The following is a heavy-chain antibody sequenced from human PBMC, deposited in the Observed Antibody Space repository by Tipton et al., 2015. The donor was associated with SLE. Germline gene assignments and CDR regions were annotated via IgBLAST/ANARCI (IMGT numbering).Heavy chain of an antibody. V-gene: IGHV3-53*05. J-gene: IGHJ3*02. Sequence: SLRLSCAASGFTVNSNYMSWVRQAPGKGLEWVSVIYTGGGTYYADSVKGRFTISRDNSKNTLYLQMNSLRAKDTAVYYCASQHRSYAFDIWGQGTTVTVSS. CDR1: GFTVNSNY. CDR3: ASQHRSYAFDI. CDR2: IYTGGGT.